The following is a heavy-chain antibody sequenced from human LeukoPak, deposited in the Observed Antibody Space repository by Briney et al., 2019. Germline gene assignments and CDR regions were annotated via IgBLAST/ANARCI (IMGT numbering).Heavy chain of an antibody. CDR2: INHSGST. J-gene: IGHJ4*02. CDR1: GGSSSGYY. CDR3: ARGGIMITFGGVIVPLPLDY. Sequence: SDTLSLTCAVYGGSSSGYYWSWIRQPPEKGLEWIGEINHSGSTNYNPSLKSRVTISVDTSKNQFSLKLSSVTAADTAVYYCARGGIMITFGGVIVPLPLDYWGQGTLVTVSS. D-gene: IGHD3-16*01. V-gene: IGHV4-34*01.